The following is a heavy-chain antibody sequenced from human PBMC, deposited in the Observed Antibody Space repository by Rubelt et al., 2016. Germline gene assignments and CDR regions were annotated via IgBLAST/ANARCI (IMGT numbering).Heavy chain of an antibody. D-gene: IGHD2-15*01. CDR3: ARPVRGSLRDWFDP. CDR1: GFTFSTSA. CDR2: ISFDGSKK. J-gene: IGHJ5*02. Sequence: VQLLESGGGLVQPGGSLRLSCAASGFTFSTSAMSWVRQAPGKGLEWVGLISFDGSKKYYADSVEGRFTISRDNSKDTVYLQMYALRPEDTAVYYCARPVRGSLRDWFDPWGQGALDTVSS. V-gene: IGHV3-30*04.